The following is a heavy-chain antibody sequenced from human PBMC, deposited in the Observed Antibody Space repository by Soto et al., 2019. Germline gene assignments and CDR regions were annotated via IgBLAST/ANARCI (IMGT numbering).Heavy chain of an antibody. D-gene: IGHD2-15*01. CDR2: ISWNSGSI. V-gene: IGHV3-9*01. Sequence: GGSLRLSCAASGFTFDDYAMHWVRQAPGKGLEWVSGISWNSGSIGYADSVKGRFTISRDNAKNSLYLQMNSLRAEDTALYYCAKGKIVIGYMDVWGKGTTVTVSS. CDR1: GFTFDDYA. J-gene: IGHJ6*03. CDR3: AKGKIVIGYMDV.